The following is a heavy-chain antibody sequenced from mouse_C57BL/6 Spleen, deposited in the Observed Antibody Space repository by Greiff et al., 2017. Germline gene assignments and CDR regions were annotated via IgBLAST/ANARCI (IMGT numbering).Heavy chain of an antibody. CDR3: ARGATVHGWYFDV. V-gene: IGHV1-81*01. CDR2: IYPRSGNT. Sequence: QVQLKESGAELARPGASVKLSCKASGYTFTSYGISWVKQRTGQGLEWIGEIYPRSGNTYYNEKFKGKATLTADKSSSTAYMELRSLTSEDSAVYFCARGATVHGWYFDVWGTGTTVTVSS. J-gene: IGHJ1*03. D-gene: IGHD1-1*01. CDR1: GYTFTSYG.